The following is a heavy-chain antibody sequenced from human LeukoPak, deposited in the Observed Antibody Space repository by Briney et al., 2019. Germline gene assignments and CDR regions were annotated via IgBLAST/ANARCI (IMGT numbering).Heavy chain of an antibody. D-gene: IGHD3-22*01. CDR3: ARARKYVNYYDSSGYYYYFDY. V-gene: IGHV1-18*01. CDR1: GYTFTSYG. CDR2: ISAYNGKT. J-gene: IGHJ4*02. Sequence: ASVKVSCKASGYTFTSYGISWGRQAPGQGLEWRGWISAYNGKTNYAQKRQGRVTMTTDTSTSTAYMELRSLRSGDTAVYYCARARKYVNYYDSSGYYYYFDYWGQGTLVTVSS.